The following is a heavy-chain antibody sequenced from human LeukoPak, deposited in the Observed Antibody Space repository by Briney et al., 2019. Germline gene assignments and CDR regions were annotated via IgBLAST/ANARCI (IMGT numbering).Heavy chain of an antibody. CDR1: GFTFSSYW. J-gene: IGHJ3*01. D-gene: IGHD2/OR15-2a*01. CDR2: IYTDGSST. CDR3: ARAPDTREYSGALDV. Sequence: GGSLRLSCAASGFTFSSYWMHWVRQAPGKGLVWVARIYTDGSSTDYADSLVKGRFTVSRDNAKNTLYLQMDSLRTEDTGVYYCARAPDTREYSGALDVWGQGTMVTVSS. V-gene: IGHV3-74*01.